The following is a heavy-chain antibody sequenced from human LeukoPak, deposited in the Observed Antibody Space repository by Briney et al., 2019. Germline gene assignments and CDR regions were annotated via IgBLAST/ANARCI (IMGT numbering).Heavy chain of an antibody. CDR2: IIPIFGTA. J-gene: IGHJ6*03. CDR3: ARAQQSITIFGVVINYYYYMDV. Sequence: SVKVSXKASGGTFRSYAISWVRQAPGQGLEWMGGIIPIFGTANYAQKFQGRVTITADESTSTAYMELSSLRSEDTAVYYCARAQQSITIFGVVINYYYYMDVWGKGTTVTVSS. V-gene: IGHV1-69*13. D-gene: IGHD3-3*01. CDR1: GGTFRSYA.